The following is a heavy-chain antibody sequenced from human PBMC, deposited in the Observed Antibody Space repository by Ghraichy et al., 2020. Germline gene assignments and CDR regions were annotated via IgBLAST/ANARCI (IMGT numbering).Heavy chain of an antibody. V-gene: IGHV4-59*01. CDR2: IYYSGST. CDR1: GGSISSYY. CDR3: ARWNSYGSPPDY. Sequence: GSLRLSCTVSGGSISSYYWSWIRQPPGKGLEWIGYIYYSGSTNYNPSLKSRVTISVDTSKNQFSLKLSSVTAADTAVYYCARWNSYGSPPDYWGQGTLVTVSS. J-gene: IGHJ4*02. D-gene: IGHD5-18*01.